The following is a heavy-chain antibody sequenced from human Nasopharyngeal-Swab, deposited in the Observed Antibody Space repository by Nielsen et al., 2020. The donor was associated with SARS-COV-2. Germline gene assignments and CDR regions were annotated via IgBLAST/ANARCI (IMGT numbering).Heavy chain of an antibody. Sequence: SETLSLTCTVSGSSISSGYYWGWIRQPPGKGLEWIASIYHSGNTYYNPSLKSRVTISVDTSNNQFSLKLNSVTAADTALYFCVHLWLPGFWGQGTLVTVSS. CDR2: IYHSGNT. J-gene: IGHJ4*02. D-gene: IGHD2-21*01. V-gene: IGHV4-38-2*02. CDR3: VHLWLPGF. CDR1: GSSISSGYY.